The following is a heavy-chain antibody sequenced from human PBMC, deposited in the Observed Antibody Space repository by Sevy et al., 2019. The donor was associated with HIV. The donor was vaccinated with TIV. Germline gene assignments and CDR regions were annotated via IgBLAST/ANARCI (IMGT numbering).Heavy chain of an antibody. CDR1: GFTFSSYA. CDR2: ISYDGSNK. D-gene: IGHD3-22*01. CDR3: ARAWGYQSSGSSLDAFDI. V-gene: IGHV3-30*03. Sequence: GGSLRLSCAASGFTFSSYAIHWVRQAPGKGLEWVTLISYDGSNKHYVDSVKGRFSISRDNSTNTVYLQMNSLRAEDTAVYYCARAWGYQSSGSSLDAFDIWGQGTMVTVSS. J-gene: IGHJ3*02.